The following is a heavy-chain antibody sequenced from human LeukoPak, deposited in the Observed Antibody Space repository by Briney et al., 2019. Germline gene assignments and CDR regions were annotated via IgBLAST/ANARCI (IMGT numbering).Heavy chain of an antibody. CDR2: IKQDGSQK. V-gene: IGHV3-7*03. Sequence: GGSLRLSCAASGFTFSSYWMSWVRQAPGKGLEWVANIKQDGSQKYYVDSVNGRFTISRDNAKNSLYLQMNSLRAEDTAMYYCTCPSAAGPNWGQGTLVTVSS. D-gene: IGHD6-13*01. CDR1: GFTFSSYW. CDR3: TCPSAAGPN. J-gene: IGHJ4*02.